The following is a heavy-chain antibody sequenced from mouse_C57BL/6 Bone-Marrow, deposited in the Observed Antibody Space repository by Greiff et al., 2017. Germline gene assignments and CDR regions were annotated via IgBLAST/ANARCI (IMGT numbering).Heavy chain of an antibody. V-gene: IGHV2-5*01. CDR1: GFSLTSYG. J-gene: IGHJ4*01. Sequence: QVQLQQSGPGLVQPSQSLSITCTVSGFSLTSYGVHWVRQSPGKGLEWLGVIWRGGSTDYNAAFMSRLSITKDNSKSQVFFKMNSLQADDTAIYYCAKNSLYYYGSSYYAMDYWGQGTSVTVSS. D-gene: IGHD1-1*01. CDR2: IWRGGST. CDR3: AKNSLYYYGSSYYAMDY.